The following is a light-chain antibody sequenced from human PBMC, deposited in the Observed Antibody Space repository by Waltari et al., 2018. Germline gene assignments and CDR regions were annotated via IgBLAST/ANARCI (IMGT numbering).Light chain of an antibody. CDR1: SSNIGSDY. CDR2: KND. J-gene: IGLJ3*02. Sequence: QSVLTQPPSASGTPGQRVTISCSGSSSNIGSDYVYWFQNLPGTAPKLLIYKNDQRPSGVPDRFSGSKSGTSASLAISGLRSEDEAGYYCATWDDSLSGWVFGGGTKLTVL. V-gene: IGLV1-47*01. CDR3: ATWDDSLSGWV.